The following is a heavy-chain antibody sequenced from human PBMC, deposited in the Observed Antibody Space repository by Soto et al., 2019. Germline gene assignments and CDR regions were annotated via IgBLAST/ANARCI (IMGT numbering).Heavy chain of an antibody. Sequence: EEQLLESGGGLVQPGGSLRLSCAATGFNFGSYAMGWVRQAPGKGLEWVSGVSGSGSSPYYADSVKGRLTISKDKSKNTLSLDLNNLRSEDTAVYFCVKGKESGYRGAFDSWGQGTMVTVSS. CDR3: VKGKESGYRGAFDS. J-gene: IGHJ4*02. V-gene: IGHV3-23*01. CDR2: VSGSGSSP. D-gene: IGHD5-18*01. CDR1: GFNFGSYA.